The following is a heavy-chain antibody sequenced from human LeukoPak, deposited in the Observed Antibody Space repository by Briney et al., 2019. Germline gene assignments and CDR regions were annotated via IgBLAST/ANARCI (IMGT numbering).Heavy chain of an antibody. V-gene: IGHV3-11*01. Sequence: GSLRLSCAASGFTFSDYYMSWIRQAPGKGLEWVSYISSSGSTIYYADSVKGRFTIPRDNAKNSLYLQMNSLRAEDTAVYYCARDVNYYDSSGIDYWGQGTLVAVSS. CDR3: ARDVNYYDSSGIDY. J-gene: IGHJ4*02. CDR2: ISSSGSTI. D-gene: IGHD3-22*01. CDR1: GFTFSDYY.